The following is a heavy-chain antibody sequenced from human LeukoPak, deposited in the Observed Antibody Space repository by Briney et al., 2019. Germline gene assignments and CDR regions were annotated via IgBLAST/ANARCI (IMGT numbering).Heavy chain of an antibody. V-gene: IGHV4-31*03. D-gene: IGHD6-19*01. CDR3: ARDGMAVAGTDAFDI. J-gene: IGHJ3*02. CDR2: IYYSGST. Sequence: SETLSLTCTVSGGSISSGGYYWSWIRQHPGKGLEWIGYIYYSGSTYYNPSLKSRVTISVDTSKNQFSLKLSSVTAADTAVYYCARDGMAVAGTDAFDIWGQGTMVTVSS. CDR1: GGSISSGGYY.